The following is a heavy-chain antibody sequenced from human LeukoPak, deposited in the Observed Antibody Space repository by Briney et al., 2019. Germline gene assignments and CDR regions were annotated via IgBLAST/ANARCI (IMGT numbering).Heavy chain of an antibody. Sequence: GGSLRLSCAASGFTFSSYAMSWVRQAPGKGLEWVAVLSYDGRSKYYADSVKGRFTISRDNSKNTLYLQMDSLRVEDTAVYFCARSVGWWDFDYWGQGTLVTVSS. CDR3: ARSVGWWDFDY. D-gene: IGHD2-8*02. J-gene: IGHJ4*02. CDR1: GFTFSSYA. V-gene: IGHV3-30*04. CDR2: LSYDGRSK.